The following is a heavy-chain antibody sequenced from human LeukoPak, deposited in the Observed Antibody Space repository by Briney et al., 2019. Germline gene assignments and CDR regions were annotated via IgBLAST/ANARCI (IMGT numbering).Heavy chain of an antibody. CDR2: IRYDGSNK. CDR1: GFTFSRYG. V-gene: IGHV3-30*02. D-gene: IGHD3-10*01. J-gene: IGHJ4*02. CDR3: AKDLYYYGAGTRWGDW. Sequence: GGSLRLSCAASGFTFSRYGMHWVRQAPGKGLEWVAFIRYDGSNKYYADSVKGRFTISRDNSKNTLYLQMNSLRAEDTAVHYCAKDLYYYGAGTRWGDWWGQGPLVTVSS.